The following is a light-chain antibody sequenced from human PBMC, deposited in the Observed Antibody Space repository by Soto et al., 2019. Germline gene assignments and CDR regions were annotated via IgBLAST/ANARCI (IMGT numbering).Light chain of an antibody. V-gene: IGKV1-9*01. CDR2: AAS. CDR3: QQYNSGT. J-gene: IGKJ1*01. CDR1: QGISSY. Sequence: IQLTQSPSSLSASVGDRVTITCRASQGISSYLAWYQQKPGKAPKLLIYAASTLQSAVPSRFSGSGSGTEFTLTISSLQPDDFATYYCQQYNSGTFGQGTKVDIK.